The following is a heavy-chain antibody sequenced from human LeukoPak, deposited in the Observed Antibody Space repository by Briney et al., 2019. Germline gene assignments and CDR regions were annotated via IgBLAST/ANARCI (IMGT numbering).Heavy chain of an antibody. CDR3: ARDGSGSYGPKPIDY. V-gene: IGHV4-34*01. J-gene: IGHJ4*02. D-gene: IGHD3-10*01. CDR1: SGSFSGYY. CDR2: IDHSGST. Sequence: PSETLSLTCAVYSGSFSGYYWSWLPQPPGKGLEWIGEIDHSGSTHYNPSLKSRLPISLDTSKNQFSLKLSSVTAADTAVYYCARDGSGSYGPKPIDYWGQGTLVTVSS.